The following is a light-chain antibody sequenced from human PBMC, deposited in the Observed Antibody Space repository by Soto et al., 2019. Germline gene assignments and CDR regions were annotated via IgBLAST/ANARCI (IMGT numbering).Light chain of an antibody. V-gene: IGKV1-39*01. CDR1: QSINNF. CDR3: QQTYSIPRS. CDR2: AAS. Sequence: QMTQSPPSLSASQGDRVSISCRASQSINNFLHWYQKKPGKAPELLIFAASTLQTVVPSRFRGSGSGTDFTLTISSLQPEDFATYYCQQTYSIPRSFGQGTKVEVK. J-gene: IGKJ1*01.